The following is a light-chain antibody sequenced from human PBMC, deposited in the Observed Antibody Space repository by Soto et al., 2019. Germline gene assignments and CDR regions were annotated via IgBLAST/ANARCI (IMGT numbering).Light chain of an antibody. V-gene: IGKV1-17*02. CDR3: LQHDFYPRT. CDR1: QAIRNS. J-gene: IGKJ4*01. CDR2: ATS. Sequence: DIQMTQSPSSLSASVGDRVTITCRASQAIRNSLGWYQQKPGKAPKRLIYATSSLEGGVPPRFSGSGSATEFTLTINNLQPEDFAPYYCLQHDFYPRTFGGGTKVEI.